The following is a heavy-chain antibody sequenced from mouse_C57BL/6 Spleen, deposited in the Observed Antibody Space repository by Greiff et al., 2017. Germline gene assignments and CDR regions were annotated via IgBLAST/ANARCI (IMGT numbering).Heavy chain of an antibody. CDR3: ARLGDSSANFDY. D-gene: IGHD3-2*02. Sequence: QVQLQQSGAELMKPGASVKLSCKATGYTFTGYWIEWVKQRPGHGLEWIGEILPGSGSTNYNGKFKGKATFTADTSSNTAYRQLSSLTTEDSAICYCARLGDSSANFDYWGQGTTLTVSS. J-gene: IGHJ2*01. V-gene: IGHV1-9*01. CDR1: GYTFTGYW. CDR2: ILPGSGST.